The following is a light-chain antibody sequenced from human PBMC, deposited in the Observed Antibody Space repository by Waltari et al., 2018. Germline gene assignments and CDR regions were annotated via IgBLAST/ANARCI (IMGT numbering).Light chain of an antibody. J-gene: IGLJ1*01. Sequence: QSALTQPASVSGPPGQSITISCPGTDSDVGAYDFVPWYQQHPGKAPHLIIYEVSNRPSGISNRFSASKSGNTASLTISGLQAEDEADYYCSSYTTSSAPGVFGTGTRVTVL. CDR2: EVS. V-gene: IGLV2-14*01. CDR1: DSDVGAYDF. CDR3: SSYTTSSAPGV.